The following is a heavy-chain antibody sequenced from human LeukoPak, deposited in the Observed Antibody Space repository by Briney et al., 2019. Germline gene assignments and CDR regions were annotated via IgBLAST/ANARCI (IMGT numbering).Heavy chain of an antibody. CDR3: ARHLYGDYGALAY. D-gene: IGHD4-17*01. CDR2: IKQDGSEK. J-gene: IGHJ4*02. V-gene: IGHV3-7*01. CDR1: GFTFSGYW. Sequence: GGFLRLSCAASGFTFSGYWMSWVRQAPGKGLEWVANIKQDGSEKYYVDSVKGRFAISRDNAKNSLYLQMNSLRAEDTAVYYCARHLYGDYGALAYWGQGTLVTVSS.